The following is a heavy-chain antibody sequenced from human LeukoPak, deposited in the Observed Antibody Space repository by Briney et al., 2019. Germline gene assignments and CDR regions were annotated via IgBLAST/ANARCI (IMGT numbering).Heavy chain of an antibody. V-gene: IGHV5-51*01. D-gene: IGHD6-13*01. CDR2: IYPGDSDT. CDR3: ARESSLGFDY. Sequence: PGESLKISCKGSGYSFPNYWIGWVRQMPGKGLEWMGTIYPGDSDTQYSPPFQGQVTISADKSISTAYLQWSNLEASDSAMYYCARESSLGFDYWGQGTLVTVSS. CDR1: GYSFPNYW. J-gene: IGHJ4*02.